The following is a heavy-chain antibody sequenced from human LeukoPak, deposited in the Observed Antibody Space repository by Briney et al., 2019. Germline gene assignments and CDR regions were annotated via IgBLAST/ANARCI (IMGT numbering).Heavy chain of an antibody. CDR3: ARSPTPYCSSTSCYGENYYYYGMGV. Sequence: PGGSLRLSCAASGFTFSSHWMSWVRQAPGKGLEWVANIKQDGSEKYYVDSVKGRFTISRDNAKNSLYLQMNSLRAEDTAVYYCARSPTPYCSSTSCYGENYYYYGMGVWGQGTTVTVSS. D-gene: IGHD2-2*01. CDR2: IKQDGSEK. V-gene: IGHV3-7*01. CDR1: GFTFSSHW. J-gene: IGHJ6*02.